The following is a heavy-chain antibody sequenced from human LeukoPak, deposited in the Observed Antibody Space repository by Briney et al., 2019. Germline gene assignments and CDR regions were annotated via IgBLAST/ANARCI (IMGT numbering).Heavy chain of an antibody. CDR3: ATGGIDYSNYGMFDY. J-gene: IGHJ4*02. CDR2: ISSNGGST. Sequence: PGGSLRLSCAASGFTFSSYAMHWVRQAPGKGLEYVSAISSNGGSTYYANSVKGRFTISRDNSKNTLYLQMGSLRAEDMAVYYCATGGIDYSNYGMFDYWGQGTLVTVSS. V-gene: IGHV3-64*01. CDR1: GFTFSSYA. D-gene: IGHD4-11*01.